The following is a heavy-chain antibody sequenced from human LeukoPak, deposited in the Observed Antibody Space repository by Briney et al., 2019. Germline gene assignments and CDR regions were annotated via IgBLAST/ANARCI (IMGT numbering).Heavy chain of an antibody. J-gene: IGHJ4*02. V-gene: IGHV3-48*03. D-gene: IGHD3/OR15-3a*01. CDR2: ISSGGATT. Sequence: GGPLRLSCVASGFTFRSYEMNWVRQAPGKGLKWVSYISSGGATTYYRDSVKGRFTISRDDAKNSLYLQMDSLRAEDTAVYYCARGFGPCDYWGQGTLVTVSS. CDR1: GFTFRSYE. CDR3: ARGFGPCDY.